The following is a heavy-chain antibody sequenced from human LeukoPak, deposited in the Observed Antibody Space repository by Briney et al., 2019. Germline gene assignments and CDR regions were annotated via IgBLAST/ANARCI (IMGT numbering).Heavy chain of an antibody. CDR2: IIPILGIA. J-gene: IGHJ4*02. D-gene: IGHD1-26*01. Sequence: ASVKVPCKASGGTFSSYAISWVRQAPGQGLEWMGRIIPILGIANYAQKFQGRVTITADKSTSTAYMELSSLRSEDTAVYYCARRKSGRGSPFDYWGQGTLVTVSS. V-gene: IGHV1-69*04. CDR3: ARRKSGRGSPFDY. CDR1: GGTFSSYA.